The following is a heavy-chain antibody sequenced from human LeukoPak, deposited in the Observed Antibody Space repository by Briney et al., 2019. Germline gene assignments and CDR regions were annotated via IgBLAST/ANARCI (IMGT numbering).Heavy chain of an antibody. D-gene: IGHD3-16*01. CDR1: GFTFSTYG. CDR3: VRGWGSNVYASAFDV. Sequence: GGSLGLSCAASGFTFSTYGMHWVRQAPGKGLEWVTVMWHDGSHKDYADSVKGRFTISRDNSKNTLYLQMNDLRAEDTAVYFCVRGWGSNVYASAFDVWGQGTMVTVSS. CDR2: MWHDGSHK. V-gene: IGHV3-33*01. J-gene: IGHJ3*01.